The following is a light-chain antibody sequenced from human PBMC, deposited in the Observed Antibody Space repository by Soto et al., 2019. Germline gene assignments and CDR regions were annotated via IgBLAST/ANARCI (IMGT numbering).Light chain of an antibody. CDR2: DAS. J-gene: IGKJ4*01. CDR3: QQYNSWPPLT. V-gene: IGKV3-15*01. Sequence: EVVMTQSPATLSVSPGERATLSCRASQSVKVNLAWYQQKPGQAPRLLIYDASTRATGIPARLSGSGSGTEFTLTISSLQSEDFAVYYCQQYNSWPPLTFGGGTKVEIK. CDR1: QSVKVN.